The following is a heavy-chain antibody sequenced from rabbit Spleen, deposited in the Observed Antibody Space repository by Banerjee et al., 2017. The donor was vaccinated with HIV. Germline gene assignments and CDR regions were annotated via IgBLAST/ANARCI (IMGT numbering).Heavy chain of an antibody. J-gene: IGHJ4*01. D-gene: IGHD1-1*01. CDR2: IETGSSGNT. CDR3: ARDLDGVIGWNFGW. V-gene: IGHV1S45*01. Sequence: QEQLEESGGDLVKPEGSLTLSCKASGFDFRRFYLTWVRQAPGKGLEWIGCIETGSSGNTYYASWAKGRFTISKTSSTTVTLQMTGLTAADTATYFCARDLDGVIGWNFGWWGPGTLVTVS. CDR1: GFDFRRFYL.